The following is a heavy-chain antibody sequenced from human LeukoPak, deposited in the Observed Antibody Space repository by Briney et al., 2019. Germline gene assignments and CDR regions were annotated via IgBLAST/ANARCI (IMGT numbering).Heavy chain of an antibody. CDR2: IYSGST. Sequence: KPSETLSLTCTVSGGSISSGDYYWSWIRQPPGKGLEWIGYIYSGSTYYNPSLKSRVTISVDTSKNQFSLKLSSVTAADTAVYYCARGVYYGGPTDYWGQGTLVTVSS. J-gene: IGHJ4*02. CDR1: GGSISSGDYY. V-gene: IGHV4-30-4*08. D-gene: IGHD3-10*01. CDR3: ARGVYYGGPTDY.